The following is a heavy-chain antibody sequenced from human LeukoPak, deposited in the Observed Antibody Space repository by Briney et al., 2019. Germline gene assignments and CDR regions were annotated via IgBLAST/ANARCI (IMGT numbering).Heavy chain of an antibody. CDR2: IYYSGST. CDR1: GGSISSYS. D-gene: IGHD6-19*01. CDR3: ARGIGSKGQWLVRYYFDY. V-gene: IGHV4-59*01. J-gene: IGHJ4*02. Sequence: SETLSLTCTVSGGSISSYSWSWIRQPPGKGLEWIGYIYYSGSTNYNPSLKSRVTISVDTSKNQFSLKLSSVTAADTAVYYCARGIGSKGQWLVRYYFDYWGQGTLVTVSS.